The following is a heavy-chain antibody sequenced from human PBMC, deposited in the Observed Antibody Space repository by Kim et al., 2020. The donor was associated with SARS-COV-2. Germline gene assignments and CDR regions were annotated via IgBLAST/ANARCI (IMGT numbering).Heavy chain of an antibody. V-gene: IGHV3-33*06. CDR1: GFTFSSYG. Sequence: GGSLRLSCAASGFTFSSYGMHWVRQAPGKGLEWVAVIWYDGSNKYYADSVKSRFTISRDNSKNTLYLQMNSLRAEDTAVYYCAKDGGTAMDLFDYWGQGTLVTVSS. CDR2: IWYDGSNK. D-gene: IGHD5-18*01. CDR3: AKDGGTAMDLFDY. J-gene: IGHJ4*02.